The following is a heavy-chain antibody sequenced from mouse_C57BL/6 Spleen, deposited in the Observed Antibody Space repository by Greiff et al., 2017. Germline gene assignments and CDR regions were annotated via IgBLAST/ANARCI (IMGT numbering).Heavy chain of an antibody. CDR1: GFTFSSYA. CDR3: ARDGGTTVEYYFDD. Sequence: EVKVIESGGGLVKPGGSLKLSCAASGFTFSSYAMSWVRQTPETRLGWVATISDGGSYTYYPDNVKGRFTISRDNAKNNLYLQMSHLKSEDTAMSYCARDGGTTVEYYFDDWGQGTTLTVSS. CDR2: ISDGGSYT. D-gene: IGHD1-1*01. V-gene: IGHV5-4*01. J-gene: IGHJ2*01.